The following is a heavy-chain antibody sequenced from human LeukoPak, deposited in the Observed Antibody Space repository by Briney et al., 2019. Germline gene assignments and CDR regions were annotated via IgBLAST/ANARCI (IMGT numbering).Heavy chain of an antibody. CDR2: INHSGST. CDR1: GGSFSGYY. D-gene: IGHD4-17*01. V-gene: IGHV4-34*01. Sequence: KPSETLSLTCAVYGGSFSGYYWSWIRQPPGKGLEWIGEINHSGSTNYNPSLKSRVTISVDTSKNQFSLKLSSVTAADTAVYYCARGTVKGPFDYWGQGTLVTVSS. CDR3: ARGTVKGPFDY. J-gene: IGHJ4*02.